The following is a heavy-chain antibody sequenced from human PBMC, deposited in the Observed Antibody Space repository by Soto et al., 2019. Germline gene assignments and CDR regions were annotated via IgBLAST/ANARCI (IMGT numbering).Heavy chain of an antibody. J-gene: IGHJ4*02. CDR3: VRVYGEIDY. CDR2: MNPKSGNT. CDR1: GYTFTNYD. V-gene: IGHV1-8*01. Sequence: QVQLVQSGAEVKKPGASVKVSCKASGYTFTNYDINWVRQAPGQGLEWMGWMNPKSGNTGYAQQFQGRVIMTRSNSISTAYMELSSLRSEDTAVYDCVRVYGEIDYWGQGTLVTVSS. D-gene: IGHD4-17*01.